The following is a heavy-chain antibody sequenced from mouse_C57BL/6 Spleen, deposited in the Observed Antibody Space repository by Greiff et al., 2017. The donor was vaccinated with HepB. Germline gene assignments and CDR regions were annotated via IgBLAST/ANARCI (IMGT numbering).Heavy chain of an antibody. V-gene: IGHV2-2*01. D-gene: IGHD2-3*01. CDR1: GFSLTSYG. Sequence: QVQLKQSGPGLVQPSQSLSITCTVSGFSLTSYGVHWVRQSPGKGLEWLGVIWSGGSTDYNAAFISRLSISKDNSKSQVFFKMNSLQADDTAIYYCARNDDGYPYYFDYWGQGTTLTVSS. CDR2: IWSGGST. CDR3: ARNDDGYPYYFDY. J-gene: IGHJ2*01.